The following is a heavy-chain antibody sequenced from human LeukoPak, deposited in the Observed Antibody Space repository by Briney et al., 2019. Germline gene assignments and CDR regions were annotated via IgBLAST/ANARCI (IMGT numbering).Heavy chain of an antibody. V-gene: IGHV4-34*01. CDR3: ARHSGWYRNWFDP. Sequence: SETLSLTCTVSGGSISSYYWSWIRQPPGKGLEWIGEINHSGSTNYNPSLKSRVTISVDTSKNQFSLKLSSVTAADTAVYYCARHSGWYRNWFDPWGQGTLVTVSS. D-gene: IGHD6-19*01. J-gene: IGHJ5*02. CDR2: INHSGST. CDR1: GGSISSYY.